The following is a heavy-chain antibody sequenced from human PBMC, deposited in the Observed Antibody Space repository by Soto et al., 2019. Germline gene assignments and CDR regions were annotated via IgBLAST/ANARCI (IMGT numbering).Heavy chain of an antibody. CDR3: ARTSWSGYYDY. Sequence: GGSLRLSCAASGFPFSSYSMNWVRQASGKGLDWVSSIISSSSYVYYSASVKGRFTISREHAKNSLYLQMKSLKAEAKAVYYCARTSWSGYYDYCDQGTPVTVCS. D-gene: IGHD3-3*01. J-gene: IGHJ4*02. CDR1: GFPFSSYS. CDR2: IISSSSYV. V-gene: IGHV3-21*01.